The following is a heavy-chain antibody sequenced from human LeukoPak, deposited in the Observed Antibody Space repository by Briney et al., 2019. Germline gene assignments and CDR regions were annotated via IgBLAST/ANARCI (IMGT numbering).Heavy chain of an antibody. V-gene: IGHV4-59*01. CDR2: IYYNGST. Sequence: PSETLSLTCTVSGGSISSYYWSWIRQPPGKGLEWIGYIYYNGSTNYNPSLKSRVTISVDTSKNQFSLKLSSVTAADTAVYYCARASRAMVRGQGAYYYYGMDVWGKGTTVTVSS. J-gene: IGHJ6*04. CDR3: ARASRAMVRGQGAYYYYGMDV. D-gene: IGHD3-10*01. CDR1: GGSISSYY.